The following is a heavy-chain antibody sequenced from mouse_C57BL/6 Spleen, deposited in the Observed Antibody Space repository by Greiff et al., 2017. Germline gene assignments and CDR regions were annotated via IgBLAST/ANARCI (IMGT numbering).Heavy chain of an antibody. Sequence: VQLQQSGASVKISCKASGYAFSSYWMNWVKQRPGKGLEWIGQIYPGDGDTNYNGKFKGKATLTADKSSSTAYMQLSSLTSEDSAVYFCARQGCYDFDYWGQGTTLTVSS. J-gene: IGHJ2*01. V-gene: IGHV1-80*01. CDR1: GYAFSSYW. D-gene: IGHD2-3*01. CDR3: ARQGCYDFDY. CDR2: IYPGDGDT.